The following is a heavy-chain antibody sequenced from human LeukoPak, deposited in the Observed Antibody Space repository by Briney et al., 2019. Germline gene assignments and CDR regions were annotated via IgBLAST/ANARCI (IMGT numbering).Heavy chain of an antibody. CDR2: ISFDGTNK. Sequence: RGSPKLSCAASGFTFSSYGMHWFRQAPGKGLEWVAVISFDGTNKYYADSVKGRFTISRDNSKNTLYLQMNSLRAEDTAVYYCARIGGSSGYYFFDYWGQGTLVTVSS. CDR3: ARIGGSSGYYFFDY. D-gene: IGHD3-22*01. V-gene: IGHV3-30*03. CDR1: GFTFSSYG. J-gene: IGHJ4*02.